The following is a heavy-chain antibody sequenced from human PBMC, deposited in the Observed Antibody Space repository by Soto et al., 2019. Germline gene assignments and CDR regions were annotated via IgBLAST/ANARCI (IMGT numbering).Heavy chain of an antibody. CDR2: INHSGST. J-gene: IGHJ6*03. Sequence: PSETLSLTCAVYGGSFSGYYWSWIRQPPGKGLEWIGEINHSGSTNYNPSLKSRVTISVDTSKNQFSLKLSSVTAADTAVYYCARGRRYDFWSGYHPLQYYYMDVWGKGTTVTVSS. CDR1: GGSFSGYY. V-gene: IGHV4-34*01. D-gene: IGHD3-3*01. CDR3: ARGRRYDFWSGYHPLQYYYMDV.